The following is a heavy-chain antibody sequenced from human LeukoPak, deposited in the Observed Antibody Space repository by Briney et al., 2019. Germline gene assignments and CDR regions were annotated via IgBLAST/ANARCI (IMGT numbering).Heavy chain of an antibody. CDR3: ARGFLGGTDQYFDS. D-gene: IGHD6-19*01. CDR1: GFTFSTYA. Sequence: AGGSLRLSCAASGFTFSTYAMNWVRQASAKGLEWVSTIGGGGPTTDYADSVKDRFTISRDNSKNTLYLQMNSLRAEDTAVYFCARGFLGGTDQYFDSWGQGTLVTVSS. J-gene: IGHJ4*02. V-gene: IGHV3-23*01. CDR2: IGGGGPTT.